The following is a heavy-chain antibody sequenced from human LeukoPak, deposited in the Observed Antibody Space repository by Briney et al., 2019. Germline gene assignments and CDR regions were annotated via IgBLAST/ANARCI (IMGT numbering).Heavy chain of an antibody. D-gene: IGHD3-22*01. V-gene: IGHV3-23*01. Sequence: GGSLILSCAASGFTFSTYAMSWVRQAPGKGLEWVSSISGSGSLTYYAGSVKGRFTISRDNSKNTLYLQMNSLRVEDTAVYYCAKDRPNYYDSSGHYYRRDGDYWGQGTLVTVSS. J-gene: IGHJ4*02. CDR2: ISGSGSLT. CDR3: AKDRPNYYDSSGHYYRRDGDY. CDR1: GFTFSTYA.